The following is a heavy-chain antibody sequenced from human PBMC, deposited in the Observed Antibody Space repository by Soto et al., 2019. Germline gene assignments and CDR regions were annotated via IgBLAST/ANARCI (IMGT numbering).Heavy chain of an antibody. J-gene: IGHJ4*02. Sequence: QVQLVESGGGVVQPGRSLRLSCAASGFTFSSYGMHWVRQAPGKGLEWVAVISYDGSNKYYADSVKGRFTISRDNFKNTLYLQMNSLRAEDTAVYYCAKGWGDYWGQGTPVTVSS. D-gene: IGHD7-27*01. V-gene: IGHV3-30*18. CDR2: ISYDGSNK. CDR3: AKGWGDY. CDR1: GFTFSSYG.